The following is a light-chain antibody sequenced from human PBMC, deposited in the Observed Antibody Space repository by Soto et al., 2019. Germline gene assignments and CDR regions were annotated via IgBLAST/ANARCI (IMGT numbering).Light chain of an antibody. V-gene: IGKV4-1*01. CDR3: QQYYSTVCT. J-gene: IGKJ2*02. CDR1: QSLLYSTNYKNY. CDR2: WAS. Sequence: DIVMTQSPDSLAVSLGERATINCKSSQSLLYSTNYKNYLAWYQQKPGQPPKLLISWASARESGVPDRFSGSGSGTDFTLTISSLQAEDVAVYYCQQYYSTVCTFGQGTKVEIK.